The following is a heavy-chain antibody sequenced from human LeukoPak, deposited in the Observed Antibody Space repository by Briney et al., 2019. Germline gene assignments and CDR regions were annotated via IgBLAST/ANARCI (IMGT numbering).Heavy chain of an antibody. CDR2: IIPIFGTA. D-gene: IGHD1-26*01. V-gene: IGHV1-69*05. Sequence: GASVKVSCRASGYTFTSYGLSWVRQAPGQGLEWMGGIIPIFGTANYAQKFQGRVTITTDESTSTAYMELSSLRSEDTAVYYCARGSKYGRVGAPYWGQGTLVTVSS. J-gene: IGHJ4*02. CDR3: ARGSKYGRVGAPY. CDR1: GYTFTSYG.